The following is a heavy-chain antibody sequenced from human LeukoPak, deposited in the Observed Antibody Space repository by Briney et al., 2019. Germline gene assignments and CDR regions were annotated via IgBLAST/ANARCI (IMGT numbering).Heavy chain of an antibody. Sequence: KTSESLSLTCTVSGGSISSYYWSWIRQPPGKGLEWIGYIYYSGSTNYNPSLKSRVTISVDTSKNQFSLKLSSVTAADTAVYYCARHFPTGIPVFAFDIWGQGTMVTVSS. V-gene: IGHV4-59*01. CDR2: IYYSGST. CDR1: GGSISSYY. CDR3: ARHFPTGIPVFAFDI. J-gene: IGHJ3*02. D-gene: IGHD1-1*01.